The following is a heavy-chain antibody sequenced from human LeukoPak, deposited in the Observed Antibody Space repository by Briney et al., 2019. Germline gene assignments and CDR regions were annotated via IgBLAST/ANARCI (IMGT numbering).Heavy chain of an antibody. D-gene: IGHD3-22*01. CDR1: GFTFSSYW. J-gene: IGHJ4*02. CDR2: IKQDGSQK. Sequence: RSGGSLRLSCAASGFTFSSYWMTWVRQAPGKGLEWVANIKQDGSQKFYLDSVKGRFTISGDNAKESLFLQMNSLRAEDTAVYYCARHYDSTAYSLDYWGQGTLVTVSS. CDR3: ARHYDSTAYSLDY. V-gene: IGHV3-7*01.